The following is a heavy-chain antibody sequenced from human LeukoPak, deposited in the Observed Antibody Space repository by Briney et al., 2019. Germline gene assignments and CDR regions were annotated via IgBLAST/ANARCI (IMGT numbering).Heavy chain of an antibody. CDR1: GFTFDDYA. J-gene: IGHJ4*02. Sequence: GGSLRLSCAASGFTFDDYAMHWVRQAPGKGLEWVSGISWNSGSIGHADSVKGRFTISRDNAKNSLYLQMNSLRAEDTALYYCAKDPRPDYYGSGSYYPYYFDYWGQGTLVTVSS. D-gene: IGHD3-10*01. V-gene: IGHV3-9*01. CDR3: AKDPRPDYYGSGSYYPYYFDY. CDR2: ISWNSGSI.